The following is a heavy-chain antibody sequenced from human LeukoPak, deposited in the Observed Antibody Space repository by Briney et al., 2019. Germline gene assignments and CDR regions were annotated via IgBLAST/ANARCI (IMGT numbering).Heavy chain of an antibody. J-gene: IGHJ4*02. V-gene: IGHV3-30*02. CDR1: GFTFSSYG. D-gene: IGHD2-15*01. Sequence: GGSLRLSCAASGFTFSSYGMHWVRQGPGKGLEWVAFIRYDGGKKYYADSVKGRFTISRDNSKNTLYLQMNSLRAEDTALYYCAKTGSWGSSNYYFDYWGQGTLVTVSS. CDR2: IRYDGGKK. CDR3: AKTGSWGSSNYYFDY.